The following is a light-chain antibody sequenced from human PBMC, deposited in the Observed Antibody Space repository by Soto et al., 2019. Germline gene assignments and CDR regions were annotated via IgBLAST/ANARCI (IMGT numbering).Light chain of an antibody. CDR1: LSVSSSY. CDR3: QQYGSSPLP. V-gene: IGKV3-20*01. J-gene: IGKJ4*01. Sequence: EIVVTQSPGTLSLSPGERATLSCRASLSVSSSYLAWYQHKPGQAPRLLIYGASSRDTGIPDRFSGSGSGTDFTLTISRLEPADFAVYYCQQYGSSPLPFGGRNKVEIK. CDR2: GAS.